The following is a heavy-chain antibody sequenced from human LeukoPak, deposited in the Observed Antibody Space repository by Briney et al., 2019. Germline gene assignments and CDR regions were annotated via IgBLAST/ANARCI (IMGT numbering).Heavy chain of an antibody. CDR1: GFTFSSYG. D-gene: IGHD6-6*01. CDR3: AKLEYSSSSSPLDY. Sequence: GGSLRLSCAASGFTFSSYGMHWVRQAPGKGLEWVAVIWYDGSNKYYADSVKGRFTISRDNSKNTLYLQMNSLRAEDTAVYYCAKLEYSSSSSPLDYWGQGTLVTVSS. J-gene: IGHJ4*02. CDR2: IWYDGSNK. V-gene: IGHV3-30*02.